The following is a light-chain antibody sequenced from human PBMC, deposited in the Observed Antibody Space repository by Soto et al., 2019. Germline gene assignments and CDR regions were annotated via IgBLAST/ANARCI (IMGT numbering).Light chain of an antibody. Sequence: QSVLTQPASVSGSPGQSISISCLGTSSVVGAFNYVSWYQHHPGKAPQLIIYDVTSRPSGVSNRFSASKSGNTASLTISGLQAEDEADSYCSSYTTRNTEVFGSGTKVTVL. J-gene: IGLJ1*01. CDR1: SSVVGAFNY. CDR3: SSYTTRNTEV. V-gene: IGLV2-14*03. CDR2: DVT.